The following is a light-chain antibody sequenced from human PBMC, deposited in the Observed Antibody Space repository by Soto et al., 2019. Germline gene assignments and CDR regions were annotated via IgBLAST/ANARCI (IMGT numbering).Light chain of an antibody. CDR2: GAS. V-gene: IGKV3-20*01. J-gene: IGKJ1*01. Sequence: VLTSSPGPVGLSRGARATLSCRASQSVSNNYLAWYQQKPGQAPRLLIYGASNRATGIPDRFSGSESVTDFTLTISRLEPEDFAVYYCQQYGSSGTCGQGTKVDIK. CDR1: QSVSNNY. CDR3: QQYGSSGT.